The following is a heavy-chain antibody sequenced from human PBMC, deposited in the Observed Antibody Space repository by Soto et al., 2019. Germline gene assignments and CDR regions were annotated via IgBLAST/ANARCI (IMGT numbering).Heavy chain of an antibody. CDR2: VWYDGGNK. CDR3: VRAAGYSGYDYVYYYGMDV. J-gene: IGHJ6*02. Sequence: QVQLVESGGGVAQPGRSLRLSCAASGFTFSSYGMHWVRQAPGKGLEWVALVWYDGGNKYYVDSVKGRFTISRDNSKNTLYLEMNSLRDEDTAVYYCVRAAGYSGYDYVYYYGMDVWGQGTTVTVSS. D-gene: IGHD5-12*01. V-gene: IGHV3-33*01. CDR1: GFTFSSYG.